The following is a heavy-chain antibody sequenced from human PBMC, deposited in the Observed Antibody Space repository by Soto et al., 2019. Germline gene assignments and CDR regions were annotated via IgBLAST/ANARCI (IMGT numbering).Heavy chain of an antibody. Sequence: QVQLVESVGGVVQPGRSLRLSCAASGFTFSSYAMHWVRQAPGKGLEWVAVISYDGSNKYYADSVKGRFTISRDNSKNTLYLQMNSLRAEDTAVYYCARERTFTMVRGFDYWGQGTLVTVSS. D-gene: IGHD3-10*01. CDR2: ISYDGSNK. J-gene: IGHJ4*02. V-gene: IGHV3-30-3*01. CDR1: GFTFSSYA. CDR3: ARERTFTMVRGFDY.